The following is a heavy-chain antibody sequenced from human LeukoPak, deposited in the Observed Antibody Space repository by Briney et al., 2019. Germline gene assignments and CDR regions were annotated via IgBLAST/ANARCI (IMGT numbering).Heavy chain of an antibody. CDR3: GGEFGRDRNGGREGADYFDY. CDR1: GFTFSSYA. Sequence: PGGSLRLSCAASGFTFSSYAMHWVRQAPGKGLEWVAVISYDGSNKYYADSVKGRFTISRDNSKNTLYLQMNSLRAEDTAVYYCGGEFGRDRNGGREGADYFDYWGQGTLGTVSS. D-gene: IGHD3-16*01. V-gene: IGHV3-30-3*01. CDR2: ISYDGSNK. J-gene: IGHJ4*02.